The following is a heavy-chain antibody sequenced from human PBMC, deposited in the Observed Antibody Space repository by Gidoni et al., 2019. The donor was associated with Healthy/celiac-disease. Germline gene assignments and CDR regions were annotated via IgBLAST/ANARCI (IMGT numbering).Heavy chain of an antibody. V-gene: IGHV3-30-3*01. D-gene: IGHD3-3*01. Sequence: QVQLVESGGGVVQPGRSLRLSCAASGFPFSSYAMHGVRQAPGKGLEWVAVISYDGSNKYYADSVKGRFTISRDNSKNTLYLQMNSLRAEDTAVYYCARDEYYDFWSGSWVFDYWGQGTLVTVSS. CDR2: ISYDGSNK. CDR3: ARDEYYDFWSGSWVFDY. J-gene: IGHJ4*02. CDR1: GFPFSSYA.